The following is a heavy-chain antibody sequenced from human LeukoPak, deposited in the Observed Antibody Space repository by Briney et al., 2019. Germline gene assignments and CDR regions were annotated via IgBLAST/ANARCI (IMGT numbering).Heavy chain of an antibody. V-gene: IGHV3-21*01. D-gene: IGHD1-1*01. J-gene: IGHJ4*02. Sequence: GGSLRLSCAASGFTFSNYNMNWVRQTPGKGLEWVSSISSSSSYRYYADSVKGRFTISRDNAKNSLYLQMNSLRAEDTAVYYCARDLSGTVDYWGQGTLVTVSS. CDR1: GFTFSNYN. CDR3: ARDLSGTVDY. CDR2: ISSSSSYR.